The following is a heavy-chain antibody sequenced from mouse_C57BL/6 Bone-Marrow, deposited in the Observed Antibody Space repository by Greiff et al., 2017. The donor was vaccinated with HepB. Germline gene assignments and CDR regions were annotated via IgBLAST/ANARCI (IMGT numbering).Heavy chain of an antibody. Sequence: EVQLVESGGGLVQPKGSLKLSCAASGFSFNTYAMNWVRQAPGKGLEWVARIRSKSNNYATYYADSVKDRFTISRDDSESMLYLQMNNLKTEDTAMYYCVIPYGNYRGFDYWGQGTTLTVSS. V-gene: IGHV10-1*01. J-gene: IGHJ2*01. CDR2: IRSKSNNYAT. D-gene: IGHD2-1*01. CDR1: GFSFNTYA. CDR3: VIPYGNYRGFDY.